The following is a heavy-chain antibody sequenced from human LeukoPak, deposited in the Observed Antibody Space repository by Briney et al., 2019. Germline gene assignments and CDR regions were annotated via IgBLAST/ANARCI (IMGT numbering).Heavy chain of an antibody. J-gene: IGHJ5*02. CDR2: FYYSGST. V-gene: IGHV4-31*03. Sequence: PSQTLSLTCTVSGGSISSGGYYWSWIRQHPGKGLEWIGYFYYSGSTYYNPSLKSRVTISVDTSKNQFSLKLSSVTAADTAVYYCARASDFWSGHNWFDPWGQGTLVTVSS. D-gene: IGHD3-3*01. CDR3: ARASDFWSGHNWFDP. CDR1: GGSISSGGYY.